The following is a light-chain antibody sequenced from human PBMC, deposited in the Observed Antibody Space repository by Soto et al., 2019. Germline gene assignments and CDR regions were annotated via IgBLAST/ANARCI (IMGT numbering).Light chain of an antibody. V-gene: IGLV3-1*01. CDR3: QAWDSSTVV. CDR1: KLGDKY. CDR2: QDS. J-gene: IGLJ2*01. Sequence: SYELPQPPSVSVSPGQTASLTCSGDKLGDKYACWYQQKPGQSPVLVIYQDSKRPSGIPARFSGSNSGNTATLTISGTQAMDEADYYCQAWDSSTVVFGGGTKLTVL.